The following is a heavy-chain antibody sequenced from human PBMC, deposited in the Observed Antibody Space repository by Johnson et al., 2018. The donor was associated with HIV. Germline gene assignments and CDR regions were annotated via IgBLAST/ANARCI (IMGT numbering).Heavy chain of an antibody. CDR2: ISGSGGNT. CDR3: TTRTWLDAFDI. J-gene: IGHJ3*02. V-gene: IGHV3-23*04. Sequence: VQLVESGGGVVQPERSLRLSCSASGFTFSNYAMSWVRQAPGKGLEWVSTISGSGGNTYYADSVKGRFSISRDNSKNILFLQMNSLRDEDTAVYYCTTRTWLDAFDIWGQGTMVTVSS. D-gene: IGHD5-24*01. CDR1: GFTFSNYA.